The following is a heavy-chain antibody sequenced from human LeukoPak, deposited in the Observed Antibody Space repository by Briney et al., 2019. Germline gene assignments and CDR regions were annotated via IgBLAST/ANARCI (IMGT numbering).Heavy chain of an antibody. J-gene: IGHJ6*03. CDR2: FYPEDGET. D-gene: IGHD6-6*01. V-gene: IGHV1-24*01. CDR3: ATDRASSSIAARRYYYYMDV. Sequence: ASVKVSCKVSGYTLIELFMHWVRQAPGKGVAWMGGFYPEDGETIYAQKFQGRVTMTEYTSTDTAYMELSSLRSEDTAVYYCATDRASSSIAARRYYYYMDVWGKGTTVTVSS. CDR1: GYTLIELF.